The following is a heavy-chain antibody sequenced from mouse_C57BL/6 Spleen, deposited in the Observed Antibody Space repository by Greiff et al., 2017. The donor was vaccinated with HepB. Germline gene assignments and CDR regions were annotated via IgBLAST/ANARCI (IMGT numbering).Heavy chain of an antibody. CDR2: INPNNGGT. CDR1: GYTFTDYY. J-gene: IGHJ2*01. CDR3: ARGGLLTTVVATDYFDY. D-gene: IGHD1-1*01. Sequence: VQLQQSGPELVKPGASVKISCKASGYTFTDYYMNWVKRSHGKSLEWIGDINPNNGGTSYNQKFKGKATLTVDKSSSTAYMELRSLTSEDSAVYYCARGGLLTTVVATDYFDYWGQGTTLTVSS. V-gene: IGHV1-26*01.